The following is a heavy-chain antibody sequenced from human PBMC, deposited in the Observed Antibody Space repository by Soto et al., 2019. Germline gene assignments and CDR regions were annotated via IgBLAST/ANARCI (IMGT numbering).Heavy chain of an antibody. CDR3: ARFSGGSYNTYYFYYGMDV. D-gene: IGHD2-15*01. J-gene: IGHJ6*02. Sequence: QVQLVQSGAEVKQPGASVKVSCKASGYTFTSYGISWVRQAPGQGLDWMGWISAYNGNTKYAQDVQGRVTMTTDTSTSTAYMELRSLRSDDTAMYYCARFSGGSYNTYYFYYGMDVWGQGTTVTVSS. CDR2: ISAYNGNT. CDR1: GYTFTSYG. V-gene: IGHV1-18*04.